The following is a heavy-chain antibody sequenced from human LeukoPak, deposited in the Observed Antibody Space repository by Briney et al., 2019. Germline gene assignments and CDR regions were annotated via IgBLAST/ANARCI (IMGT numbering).Heavy chain of an antibody. CDR3: ARTYYDILTGYNPYFDY. J-gene: IGHJ4*02. CDR2: LSSSGSAF. D-gene: IGHD3-9*01. Sequence: GGSLRLSCEDSGFTFRSYEMNRVRQAPGKGLEWIAYLSSSGSAFSYADSVKGRFTISRDNAKNFLYLQMNSLRAEDTAVYYCARTYYDILTGYNPYFDYWGQGILVTVSS. V-gene: IGHV3-48*03. CDR1: GFTFRSYE.